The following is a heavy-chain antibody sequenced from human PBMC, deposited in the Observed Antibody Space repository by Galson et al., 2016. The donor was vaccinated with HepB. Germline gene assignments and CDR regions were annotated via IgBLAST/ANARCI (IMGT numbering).Heavy chain of an antibody. J-gene: IGHJ4*02. D-gene: IGHD3-22*01. CDR1: GFTFSSHG. CDR3: ARDEGDSSGLPDC. V-gene: IGHV3-33*01. CDR2: IWYDGGKK. Sequence: SLRLSCAASGFTFSSHGMHWVRQAQGKGLEWVAAIWYDGGKKYFGDSVKGRFTISRDNSKNTLYLEINSLRPEDTAMYYGARDEGDSSGLPDCWGQGTLVTVSS.